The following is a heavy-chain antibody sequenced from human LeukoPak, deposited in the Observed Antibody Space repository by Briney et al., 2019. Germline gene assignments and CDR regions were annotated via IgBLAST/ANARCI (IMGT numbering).Heavy chain of an antibody. J-gene: IGHJ4*02. CDR1: GFTFDDYV. V-gene: IGHV3-9*01. CDR3: AKDSGEYGFDY. Sequence: GGSLRLSCAASGFTFDDYVMHWVRQAPGKGLGWVSGISWNSGYIVYADSVKGRFTISRDNAKNSLHLQMNSLRVEDTALYYCAKDSGEYGFDYWGQGTLVTVSS. CDR2: ISWNSGYI. D-gene: IGHD3-16*01.